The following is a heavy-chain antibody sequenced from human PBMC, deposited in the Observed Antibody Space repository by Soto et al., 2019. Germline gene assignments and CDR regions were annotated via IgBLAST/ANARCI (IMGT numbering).Heavy chain of an antibody. CDR1: GFSFSTYA. V-gene: IGHV3-30*18. CDR2: ISYDGSNK. CDR3: AKETGAGKYGGHRGPFDI. Sequence: QVQLVESGGGVVQPGRSLRLSCAASGFSFSTYAMHWVRQAPGKGLEWGAFISYDGSNKYYADSVKGRFTISRDNSKNTMYLQMNSLGAEDTAVYYCAKETGAGKYGGHRGPFDIWGPGTMVIVSS. D-gene: IGHD3-10*01. J-gene: IGHJ3*02.